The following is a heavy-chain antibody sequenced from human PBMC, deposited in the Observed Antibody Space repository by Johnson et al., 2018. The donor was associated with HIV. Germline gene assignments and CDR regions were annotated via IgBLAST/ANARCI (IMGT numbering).Heavy chain of an antibody. D-gene: IGHD3-16*01. V-gene: IGHV3-30-3*01. CDR3: AREAGAGGAFDI. CDR1: GFTFSSYA. J-gene: IGHJ3*02. Sequence: VQLLESGGGLVQPGGSLRLSCGASGFTFSSYAMHWVRQAPGKGLEWVALILYDGNNKFYADSVEGRFTISRDNSKNTLYLQMNSLRAEDTAVYYCAREAGAGGAFDIWGQGTMVTVSS. CDR2: ILYDGNNK.